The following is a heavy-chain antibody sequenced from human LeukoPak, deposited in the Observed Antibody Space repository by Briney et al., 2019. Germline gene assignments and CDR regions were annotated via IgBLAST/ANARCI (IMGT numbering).Heavy chain of an antibody. D-gene: IGHD6-6*01. CDR2: IYYSGST. J-gene: IGHJ4*02. CDR3: ARFVAARRNFDY. CDR1: SGSVSSGSYY. V-gene: IGHV4-61*01. Sequence: PSETLSLTCIVSSGSVSSGSYYWSWIRQPPGQGLEWIGYIYYSGSTNYNPSLKSRVTISVDTSKNQFSLKLSSVTAADTAVYYCARFVAARRNFDYWGQGTLVTVSS.